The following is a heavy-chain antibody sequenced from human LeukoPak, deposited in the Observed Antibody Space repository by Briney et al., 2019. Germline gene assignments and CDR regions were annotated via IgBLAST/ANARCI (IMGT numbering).Heavy chain of an antibody. Sequence: GGSLRLSCAASGFTFRDFWMHWVRQAPGKGPVWVSRMSLDGSDTKYADSVKGRFTISRDNAENTMYLQMSSLRAEDTAVYYCARDMWGTFDYWGQGALVTVSS. V-gene: IGHV3-74*03. CDR2: MSLDGSDT. J-gene: IGHJ4*02. CDR3: ARDMWGTFDY. CDR1: GFTFRDFW. D-gene: IGHD7-27*01.